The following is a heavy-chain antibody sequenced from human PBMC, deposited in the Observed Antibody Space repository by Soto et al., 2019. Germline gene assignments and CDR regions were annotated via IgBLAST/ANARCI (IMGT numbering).Heavy chain of an antibody. V-gene: IGHV4-34*01. D-gene: IGHD1-1*01. J-gene: IGHJ3*02. CDR2: MSHSGGT. Sequence: QVQLQQWGAGLLKPSETLSLTCAVYGGFVSSGNYYWSWIRQPPGKGLEWIGEMSHSGGTHFNPSPKRRVTISVDTSKNQFSLRMSSVTAADAALYYCARVGRGTATTVVDAFDIWGQGTMVTVSS. CDR3: ARVGRGTATTVVDAFDI. CDR1: GGFVSSGNYY.